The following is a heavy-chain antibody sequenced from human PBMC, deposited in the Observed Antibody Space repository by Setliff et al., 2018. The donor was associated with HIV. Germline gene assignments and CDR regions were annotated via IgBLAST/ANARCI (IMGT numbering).Heavy chain of an antibody. J-gene: IGHJ1*01. CDR1: GVSVSSGGYY. CDR3: ACGESTSWDLAEYFQH. CDR2: VYYTGTA. D-gene: IGHD2-2*01. V-gene: IGHV4-31*03. Sequence: SETLSLTCTVSGVSVSSGGYYWSWIRQHPGKGLEWIGYVYYTGTAYFNPSLKSRITISVDTSKNHFSLKLGFVTAADTAVYYCACGESTSWDLAEYFQHWGHGTLVTVSS.